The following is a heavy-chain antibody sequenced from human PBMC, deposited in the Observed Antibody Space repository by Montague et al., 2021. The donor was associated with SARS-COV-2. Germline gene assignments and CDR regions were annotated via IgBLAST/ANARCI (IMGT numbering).Heavy chain of an antibody. J-gene: IGHJ4*02. CDR2: IYYSGST. Sequence: SETLSLTCTVSGGSMRDYYWSWIRQPPGEGLEWIGYIYYSGSTDYNPSLNSRVTLSLDTSKNQFSLNLRSVTAADTAFYYWARVHYYTGYVDSWGQGTLVSVSS. V-gene: IGHV4-59*01. CDR3: ARVHYYTGYVDS. CDR1: GGSMRDYY. D-gene: IGHD3-22*01.